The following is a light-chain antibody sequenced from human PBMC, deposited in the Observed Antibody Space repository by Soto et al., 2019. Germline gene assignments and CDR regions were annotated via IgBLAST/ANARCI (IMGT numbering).Light chain of an antibody. Sequence: EIWLTQSPGTLSLSPGERATLSCRASQSIDSRFLGWYQQKPGQAPRLLIYGTSNRATGIPDRFSGSGSGADFTLTISRLEPEDFAVYYCQQYAISPLTFGGGTKVDLK. J-gene: IGKJ4*01. CDR2: GTS. V-gene: IGKV3-20*01. CDR3: QQYAISPLT. CDR1: QSIDSRF.